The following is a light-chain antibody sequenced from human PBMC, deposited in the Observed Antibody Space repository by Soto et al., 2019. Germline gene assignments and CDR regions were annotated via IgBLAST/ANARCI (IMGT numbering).Light chain of an antibody. CDR2: GAS. V-gene: IGKV3-20*01. CDR1: QTVSSAY. J-gene: IGKJ3*01. Sequence: EVVLTQSPGTLSLSPGERATLSCRASQTVSSAYLAWYQQRPGQTPRLLIFGASNRATAIPDRFSGSGSGTDFTLTISRLEPEDFAVYYCQHYGGSPGVTFGPGTKVDIK. CDR3: QHYGGSPGVT.